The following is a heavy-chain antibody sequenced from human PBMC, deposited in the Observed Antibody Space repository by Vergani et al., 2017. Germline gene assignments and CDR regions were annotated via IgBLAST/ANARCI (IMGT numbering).Heavy chain of an antibody. D-gene: IGHD3-3*01. J-gene: IGHJ4*02. CDR1: GGTFSSYA. CDR3: ASSTIFGVVMNPQGCDY. CDR2: IIPIFGTA. Sequence: QVQLVQSGAEVKKPGSSVKVSCKASGGTFSSYAISWVRQAPGQGLEWMGGIIPIFGTANYAQKFQGRVTITADESTSTAYMELSSLRSEDTAVDYCASSTIFGVVMNPQGCDYWGQGTLVTVSS. V-gene: IGHV1-69*01.